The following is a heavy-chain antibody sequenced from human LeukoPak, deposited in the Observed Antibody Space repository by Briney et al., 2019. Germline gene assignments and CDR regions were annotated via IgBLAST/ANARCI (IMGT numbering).Heavy chain of an antibody. CDR3: ARRGSITSAVSWFDP. D-gene: IGHD6-13*01. Sequence: PGGSLRLSCVASGFTFSSYWMSWVRQAPGKGLEWVANIKQDGTEKYYVDSVEGRFTISRDNAKSSLYLQMNSLRAEDTAVYYCARRGSITSAVSWFDPWGQGTLVIVSS. J-gene: IGHJ5*02. V-gene: IGHV3-7*01. CDR2: IKQDGTEK. CDR1: GFTFSSYW.